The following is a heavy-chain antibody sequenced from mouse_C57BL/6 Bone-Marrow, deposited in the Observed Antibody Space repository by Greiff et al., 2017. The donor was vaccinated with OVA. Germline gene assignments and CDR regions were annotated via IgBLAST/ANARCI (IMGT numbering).Heavy chain of an antibody. CDR1: GYSFTGYY. Sequence: VQLQQSGPELVKPGASVKLSCKASGYSFTGYYMNWVKQSPEKSLEWIGEINPSTGGTTYNTKFTAKATLTVDKSSSTAYMQLKSLTSEDSAVYYCARESNWEGRYWFAYWGQGTLVTVSA. J-gene: IGHJ3*01. CDR3: ARESNWEGRYWFAY. V-gene: IGHV1-42*01. CDR2: INPSTGGT. D-gene: IGHD4-1*01.